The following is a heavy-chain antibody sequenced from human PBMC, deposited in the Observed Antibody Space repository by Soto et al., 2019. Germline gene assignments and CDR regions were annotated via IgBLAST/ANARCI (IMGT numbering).Heavy chain of an antibody. D-gene: IGHD3-10*01. Sequence: QVQLVQSGGEVKKPGASVKVSCKASGYTFTNYGISWVRQAPGQGLEWMGWINVYNGNTKYAQKVQGRVTMTTDTSTTTATRAGRSGRSDDTAVYHLSRGVGLESYYKHYNWLAPWGEGSLVTVSS. J-gene: IGHJ5*02. CDR3: SRGVGLESYYKHYNWLAP. CDR1: GYTFTNYG. CDR2: INVYNGNT. V-gene: IGHV1-18*01.